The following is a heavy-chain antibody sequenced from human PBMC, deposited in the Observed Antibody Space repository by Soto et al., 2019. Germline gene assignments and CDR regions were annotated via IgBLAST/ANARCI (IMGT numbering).Heavy chain of an antibody. J-gene: IGHJ4*02. CDR1: GFMFSNHG. Sequence: LRLSCAASGFMFSNHGMHWVRQAPGKGLEWVAVIWSDGNNRYYADFVKGRFTISRDNSKNTVYLQMNSLRAEDTAVYYCVRGDNWNDEASDYWGQGTLVTVSS. CDR3: VRGDNWNDEASDY. V-gene: IGHV3-33*01. D-gene: IGHD1-1*01. CDR2: IWSDGNNR.